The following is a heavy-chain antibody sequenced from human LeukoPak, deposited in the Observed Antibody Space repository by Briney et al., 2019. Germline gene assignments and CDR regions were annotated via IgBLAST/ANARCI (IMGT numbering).Heavy chain of an antibody. Sequence: PGGSLRLSCAASGFTFSSCAMHWVRQAPGKGLEWVAVISSDGGNKYYADSVKGRFTISRDSSKNTLYLQMNSLRPEDTAVYYCAKDGFVDTPMVSTFLDCWGQGTQVTVSS. V-gene: IGHV3-30*18. CDR2: ISSDGGNK. J-gene: IGHJ4*02. CDR3: AKDGFVDTPMVSTFLDC. D-gene: IGHD5-18*01. CDR1: GFTFSSCA.